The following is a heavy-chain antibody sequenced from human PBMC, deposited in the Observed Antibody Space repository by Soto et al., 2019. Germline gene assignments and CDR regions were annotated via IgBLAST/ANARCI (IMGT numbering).Heavy chain of an antibody. J-gene: IGHJ4*02. CDR2: LSKSDYT. D-gene: IGHD2-2*01. Sequence: GGSLRLSCAASVFALNNYGIHWVRQAPGKGLEWVSSLSKSDYTYYSDSVKGRFAISRDNAKSSVSLQMNTLRVEDPAVSYCAREDSIIIPAVEDFWGQGTPVTVCS. CDR3: AREDSIIIPAVEDF. V-gene: IGHV3-21*01. CDR1: VFALNNYG.